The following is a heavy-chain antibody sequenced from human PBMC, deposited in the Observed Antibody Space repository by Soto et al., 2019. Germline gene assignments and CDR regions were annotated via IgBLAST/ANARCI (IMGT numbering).Heavy chain of an antibody. J-gene: IGHJ5*02. CDR3: ARVVTPPYKWFDP. CDR2: IYYSGST. CDR1: GGSISSGGYY. Sequence: SETLSLTCTVSGGSISSGGYYWSWIRQHPGKGLEWIGYIYYSGSTYYNPSLKSRVTISVDTSKNQFSLKLSSVTAADTAVYSCARVVTPPYKWFDPWGQGTLVTVSS. D-gene: IGHD3-16*01. V-gene: IGHV4-31*03.